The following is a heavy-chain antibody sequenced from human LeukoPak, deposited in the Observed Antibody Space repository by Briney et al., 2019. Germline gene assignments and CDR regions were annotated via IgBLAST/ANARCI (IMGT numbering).Heavy chain of an antibody. CDR3: ARATPPASGSYRYYFDY. CDR1: GFTFDDYG. CDR2: INWNGGST. V-gene: IGHV3-20*04. D-gene: IGHD1-26*01. Sequence: GGSLRLSCAASGFTFDDYGMSWVRQAPGKGLEWVSGINWNGGSTGYADSVKGRFTISRDNAKNSLYLQMNSLRAEDTALYYCARATPPASGSYRYYFDYWGQGTLVTVSS. J-gene: IGHJ4*02.